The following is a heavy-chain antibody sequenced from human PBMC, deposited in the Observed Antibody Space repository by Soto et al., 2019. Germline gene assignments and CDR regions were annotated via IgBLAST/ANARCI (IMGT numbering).Heavy chain of an antibody. D-gene: IGHD2-2*02. CDR1: GGSFSGYY. CDR3: ARGGVVVPAAIEIRFDP. Sequence: QVQLQQWGAGLLKPSETLSLTCAVYGGSFSGYYWSWIRQPPGKGLEWIGEINHSGRTNYNPAIKYRGTTSVDRFTNQFSLKMSSVTAAITAMYYWARGGVVVPAAIEIRFDPWGQGTLVTVSS. J-gene: IGHJ5*02. CDR2: INHSGRT. V-gene: IGHV4-34*01.